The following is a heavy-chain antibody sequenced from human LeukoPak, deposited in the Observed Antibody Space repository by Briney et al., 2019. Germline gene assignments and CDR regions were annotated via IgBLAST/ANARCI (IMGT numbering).Heavy chain of an antibody. Sequence: SVKVSCKASGGTFSSYAISWVRQAPGQGLEWMGGIIPISGTANYAQKFQGRVTITADESTSTAYMELSSLRSGDTAVYYCAGIAAAATGNWFDPWGQGTLVTVSS. D-gene: IGHD6-13*01. CDR3: AGIAAAATGNWFDP. J-gene: IGHJ5*02. CDR1: GGTFSSYA. CDR2: IIPISGTA. V-gene: IGHV1-69*13.